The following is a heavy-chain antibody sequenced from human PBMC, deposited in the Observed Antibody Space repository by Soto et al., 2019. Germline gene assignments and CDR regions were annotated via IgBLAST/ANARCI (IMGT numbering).Heavy chain of an antibody. Sequence: QVQLQESGPGLVKPSETLSLTCTVSGGSISSYYWSWIRQPPGKGLEWIGYIYYSGSTNYNPSLKSRVTISVDTSKNQFALKLSSVTAADTAVYYCASTVGIAAGGENDAFDIWGQGTMVTVSS. CDR3: ASTVGIAAGGENDAFDI. CDR2: IYYSGST. CDR1: GGSISSYY. D-gene: IGHD6-13*01. J-gene: IGHJ3*02. V-gene: IGHV4-59*01.